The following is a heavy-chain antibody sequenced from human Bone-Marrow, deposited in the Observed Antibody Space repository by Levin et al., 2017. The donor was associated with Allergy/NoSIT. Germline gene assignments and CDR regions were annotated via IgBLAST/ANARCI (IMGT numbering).Heavy chain of an antibody. CDR3: AKDRTLTGYYPDAFDL. J-gene: IGHJ3*01. D-gene: IGHD3-9*01. V-gene: IGHV3-30*18. Sequence: GGSLRLSCAASGINLKNHGVHWVRQAPGKGLEWVAVVSYDGNNKFYADSVKGRFTISRDNSENTLFLQLNSLTPEDSAVYYCAKDRTLTGYYPDAFDLWGQGTMVTVSS. CDR2: VSYDGNNK. CDR1: GINLKNHG.